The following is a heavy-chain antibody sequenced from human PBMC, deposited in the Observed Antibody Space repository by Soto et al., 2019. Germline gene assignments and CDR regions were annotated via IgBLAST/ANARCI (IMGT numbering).Heavy chain of an antibody. D-gene: IGHD2-21*02. CDR1: GDSVSSNSAA. CDR3: ASGQCGGDCYSYWFDP. Sequence: SQTLSLTCAISGDSVSSNSAAWNWIRQSPSRGLEWLGRTYYRSKWYNDYAVSVKSRITINPDASKNQFSLQLNSVTPEDTAVYYCASGQCGGDCYSYWFDPWGQGTLVTVSS. J-gene: IGHJ5*02. V-gene: IGHV6-1*01. CDR2: TYYRSKWYN.